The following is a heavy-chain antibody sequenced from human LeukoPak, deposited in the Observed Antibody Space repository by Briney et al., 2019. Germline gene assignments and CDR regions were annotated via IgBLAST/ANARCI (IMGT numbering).Heavy chain of an antibody. V-gene: IGHV3-21*05. J-gene: IGHJ6*02. D-gene: IGHD2-2*01. CDR1: GFTFSSCS. Sequence: GSLRLSCAASGFTFSSCSMNWVRQAPGKGLEWVSYISSSSDYTNYADSVKGRFTISRDNAKNSLYLQMNSLRAEDTAVYYCVREILVGNYGMDVWGQGTTVTVSS. CDR2: ISSSSDYT. CDR3: VREILVGNYGMDV.